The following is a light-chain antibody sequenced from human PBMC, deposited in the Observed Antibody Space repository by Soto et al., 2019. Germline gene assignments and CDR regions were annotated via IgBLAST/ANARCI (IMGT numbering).Light chain of an antibody. CDR1: QSISSN. J-gene: IGKJ1*01. CDR3: QHYHNWPPWT. Sequence: EIVMTQSPATLSVSPGERATLSCRASQSISSNLAWYQQKPGQAPRLLIYGASTRATGIPARFSGNGSGTEFTLSISSLQSEDFAVYYCQHYHNWPPWTFGQGTKVEIK. CDR2: GAS. V-gene: IGKV3-15*01.